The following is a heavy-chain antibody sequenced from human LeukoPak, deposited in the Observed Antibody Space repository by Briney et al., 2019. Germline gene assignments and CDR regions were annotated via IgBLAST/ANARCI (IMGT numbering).Heavy chain of an antibody. CDR3: ARAIPYPDIVVVPAAQYNWFDP. CDR1: GYTFTGYY. J-gene: IGHJ5*02. D-gene: IGHD2-2*01. V-gene: IGHV1-2*02. CDR2: INPNSGGT. Sequence: ASVKVSCTASGYTFTGYYMHWVRQAPGQGLEWMGWINPNSGGTNYAQKFQGRVTMTRDTSISTAYMELSRLRSDDTAVYYCARAIPYPDIVVVPAAQYNWFDPWGRGTLVTVSS.